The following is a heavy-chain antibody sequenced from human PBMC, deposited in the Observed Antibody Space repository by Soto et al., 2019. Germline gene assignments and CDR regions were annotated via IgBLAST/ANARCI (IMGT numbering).Heavy chain of an antibody. J-gene: IGHJ6*03. V-gene: IGHV1-2*04. CDR3: ARESGGATATLDHYYFYMDV. CDR2: INPNSGAT. D-gene: IGHD5-12*01. Sequence: QVQLVQSGAEVRKPGASVTVSCRTSGDTFSDYYIHWVRQAPGQGLEWMGWINPNSGATNYAQKFRGWVTMTRDTSIRTVYMQLSRLRSDDTAVYYCARESGGATATLDHYYFYMDVWGTGTTVTVSS. CDR1: GDTFSDYY.